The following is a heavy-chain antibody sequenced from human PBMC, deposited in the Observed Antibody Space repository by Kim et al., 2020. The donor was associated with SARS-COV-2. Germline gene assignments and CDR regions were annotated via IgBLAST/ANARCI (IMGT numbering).Heavy chain of an antibody. CDR1: GFTFSSSW. V-gene: IGHV3-7*03. D-gene: IGHD2-8*01. CDR3: TSVSLRTPGDF. CDR2: IKPDGSDQ. J-gene: IGHJ4*02. Sequence: GGSLRLSCAVSGFTFSSSWMNWVRRAPGKGLEWVANIKPDGSDQYYVDSVKGRFTISRDNAKNSLSLQMNNLRVEDTALYYCTSVSLRTPGDFWGQGTLV.